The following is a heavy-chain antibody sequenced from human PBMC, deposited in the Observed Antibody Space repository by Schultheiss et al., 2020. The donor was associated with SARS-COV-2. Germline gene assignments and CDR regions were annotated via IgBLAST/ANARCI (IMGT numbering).Heavy chain of an antibody. J-gene: IGHJ4*02. CDR3: AKVPRRTTVTRNTVVQF. D-gene: IGHD4-17*01. CDR1: GFTFSSYG. Sequence: GGSLRLSCAASGFTFSSYGMHWVRQAPGKGLEWVAVIWYDGSNKYYADSVKGRFTISRDNSKNTLYLQMNSLRAEDTAVYYCAKVPRRTTVTRNTVVQFWGQGTLVTVSS. V-gene: IGHV3-33*06. CDR2: IWYDGSNK.